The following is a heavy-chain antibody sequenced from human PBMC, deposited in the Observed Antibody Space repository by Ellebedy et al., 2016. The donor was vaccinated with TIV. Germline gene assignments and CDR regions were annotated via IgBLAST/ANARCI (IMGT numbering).Heavy chain of an antibody. V-gene: IGHV4-59*08. CDR3: ASRYSGSSYHYFDY. D-gene: IGHD1-26*01. CDR2: IDNSVIT. CDR1: GGSISSNY. Sequence: MPGGSLRLSCTVSGGSISSNYWDWIRQPPGKGLEWIGYIDNSVITTYNPSLKSRVTMSVDTSKRQLSLKLRSVTAADTAVYYCASRYSGSSYHYFDYWGQGTLVIVSS. J-gene: IGHJ4*02.